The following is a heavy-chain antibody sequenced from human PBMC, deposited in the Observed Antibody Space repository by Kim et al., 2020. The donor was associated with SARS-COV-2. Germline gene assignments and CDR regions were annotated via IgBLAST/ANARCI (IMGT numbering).Heavy chain of an antibody. J-gene: IGHJ4*02. CDR3: ATLYGATSYYLDY. V-gene: IGHV1-24*01. Sequence: YEQQFQGRVPTTEDTSTDTACMELSSLRSEDTAVYYCATLYGATSYYLDYWGQGTLVTVSS. D-gene: IGHD2-8*01.